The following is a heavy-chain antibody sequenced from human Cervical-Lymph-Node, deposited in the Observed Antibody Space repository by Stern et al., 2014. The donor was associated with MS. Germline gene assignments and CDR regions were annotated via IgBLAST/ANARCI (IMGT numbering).Heavy chain of an antibody. V-gene: IGHV1-18*04. J-gene: IGHJ4*02. D-gene: IGHD1-1*01. CDR2: ISDYNGNT. CDR3: ARDRAGIFDY. CDR1: GYTFSNYG. Sequence: QVQLVQSGAEVKEPGASVKVSCKASGYTFSNYGITWVRQAPGQGLEYMGWISDYNGNTNYAQKLQGRVTMTTDTSTSTAYMELRSLRSDDTAVYYCARDRAGIFDYWGQGTLVTVSS.